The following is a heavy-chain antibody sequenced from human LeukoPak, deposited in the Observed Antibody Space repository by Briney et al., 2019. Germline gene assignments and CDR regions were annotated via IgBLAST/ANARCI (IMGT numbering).Heavy chain of an antibody. CDR2: IYSGGST. Sequence: GGSLRLSCAASGFTVSSNYMNWVRQAPGKGLEWVSVIYSGGSTYYADSVKGRFTISRDNSKNTLYLQMNSLRAEDTAVYYCARDLYIGNSYYFDYWGQGTLVTVSS. CDR1: GFTVSSNY. J-gene: IGHJ4*02. D-gene: IGHD1-7*01. V-gene: IGHV3-66*01. CDR3: ARDLYIGNSYYFDY.